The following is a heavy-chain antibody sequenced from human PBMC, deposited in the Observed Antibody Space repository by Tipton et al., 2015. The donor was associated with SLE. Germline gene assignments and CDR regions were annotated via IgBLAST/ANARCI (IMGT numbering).Heavy chain of an antibody. CDR2: IKQDGSEK. Sequence: SLRLSCAASGFTFSSYWMSWVRQAPGKGLEWVANIKQDGSEKYYVDSVKGRFTISRDNAKNSLYLQMNSLRAEDTAVYYCAKGGWLDAFDIWGQGTMVTVSS. V-gene: IGHV3-7*01. D-gene: IGHD5-24*01. CDR1: GFTFSSYW. CDR3: AKGGWLDAFDI. J-gene: IGHJ3*02.